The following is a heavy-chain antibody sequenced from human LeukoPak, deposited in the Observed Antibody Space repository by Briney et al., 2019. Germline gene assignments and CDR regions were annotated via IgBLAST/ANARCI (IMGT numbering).Heavy chain of an antibody. CDR3: TRGSGTTVEVKFDP. CDR2: IYGEGTI. D-gene: IGHD4-23*01. J-gene: IGHJ5*02. V-gene: IGHV4-4*07. Sequence: SETLFLTCTVSGGSISKQYWTCVRQSAGKGREWIGRIYGEGTITYNPSLRSRVNMSLDTSKNQFSLRLTSVTAADTAMYYCTRGSGTTVEVKFDPWGQGTLVTVSS. CDR1: GGSISKQY.